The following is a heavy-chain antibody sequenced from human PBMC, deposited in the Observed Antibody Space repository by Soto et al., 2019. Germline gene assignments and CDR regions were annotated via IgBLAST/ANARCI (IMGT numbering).Heavy chain of an antibody. J-gene: IGHJ5*02. CDR2: VFSTGST. D-gene: IGHD2-2*01. CDR3: AKHKVEYANSGLDR. V-gene: IGHV4-39*01. CDR1: GASINTSPYY. Sequence: QLQLQESGPGLMKPSETLSLTCSVSGASINTSPYYWGWIRQPPGGGLEWIGSVFSTGSTYYNPSLKGRVTVSVDASGNEVSLKVYSVTAADTAVYYCAKHKVEYANSGLDRWGQGTLVAVSS.